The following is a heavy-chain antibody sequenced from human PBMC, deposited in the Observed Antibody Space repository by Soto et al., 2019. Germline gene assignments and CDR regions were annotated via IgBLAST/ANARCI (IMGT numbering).Heavy chain of an antibody. J-gene: IGHJ5*02. Sequence: SVKVSCKASGGTFSSYAISWVRQAPGQGLERMGGIIPIFGTANYAQRFQGRVTITADESTSTAYMELSSLRPEDTAVYYCARDLPGMYYYDSSGYYLGWFDPWGQGTLVTVSS. D-gene: IGHD3-22*01. CDR3: ARDLPGMYYYDSSGYYLGWFDP. V-gene: IGHV1-69*13. CDR1: GGTFSSYA. CDR2: IIPIFGTA.